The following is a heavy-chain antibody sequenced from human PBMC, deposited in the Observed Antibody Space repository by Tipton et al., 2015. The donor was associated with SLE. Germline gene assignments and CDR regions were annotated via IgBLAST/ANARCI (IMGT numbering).Heavy chain of an antibody. CDR2: IYTSGST. Sequence: TLSLTCSVSGVSIRTRYWSWIRQSPGKGLEWIGYIYTSGSTNYNPSLKSRVTISVDTSKNQFSLKLRSVTAADTAVYYCAGAWQGYCSGGTCYVLDYWGQGTLVTVSS. CDR3: AGAWQGYCSGGTCYVLDY. CDR1: GVSIRTRY. J-gene: IGHJ4*02. D-gene: IGHD2-15*01. V-gene: IGHV4-59*11.